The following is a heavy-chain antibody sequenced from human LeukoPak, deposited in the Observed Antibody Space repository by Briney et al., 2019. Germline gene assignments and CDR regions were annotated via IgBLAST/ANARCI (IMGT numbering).Heavy chain of an antibody. Sequence: PSETLSLTCAVYGGSFSGYYWTWIRQPPGKGLEWIGYIYYSGSTNYNPSLKSRVTISVDTSKNQFSLKLSSVTAADTAVYYCARVGGGNSGYYYYYMDVWGKGTTVTISS. CDR3: ARVGGGNSGYYYYYMDV. CDR1: GGSFSGYY. V-gene: IGHV4-59*01. J-gene: IGHJ6*03. D-gene: IGHD4-23*01. CDR2: IYYSGST.